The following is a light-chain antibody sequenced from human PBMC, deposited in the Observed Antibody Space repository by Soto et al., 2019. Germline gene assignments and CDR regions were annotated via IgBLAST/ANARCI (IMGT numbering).Light chain of an antibody. CDR1: SSDVGGYNY. J-gene: IGLJ1*01. CDR3: CSYAGSYTLV. CDR2: DVS. Sequence: QSALTQPRSVSGSPGQSVTISCTGTSSDVGGYNYVSWYQQHPAKAPKLMIYDVSKRPSGAPDRFSGSKSGNTASLTISGLQAEDEADYYCCSYAGSYTLVFGTGTKLTVL. V-gene: IGLV2-11*01.